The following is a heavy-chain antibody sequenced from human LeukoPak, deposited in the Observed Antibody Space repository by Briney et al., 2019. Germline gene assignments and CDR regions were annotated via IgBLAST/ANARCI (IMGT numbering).Heavy chain of an antibody. J-gene: IGHJ3*02. D-gene: IGHD6-13*01. V-gene: IGHV3-23*01. Sequence: GGSLRLSCAASGFTFSSYAMSWVRQAPGKGLEWVSDISRSGGSTYYADSVKGRFTISRDNSKNTLYLQMNSLRAEDTAVYYCAKVNLGSSWYLGAFDIWGQGTMVPVSS. CDR2: ISRSGGST. CDR3: AKVNLGSSWYLGAFDI. CDR1: GFTFSSYA.